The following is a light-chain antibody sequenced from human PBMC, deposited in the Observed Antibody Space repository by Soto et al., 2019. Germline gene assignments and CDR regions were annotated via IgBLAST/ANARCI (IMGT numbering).Light chain of an antibody. V-gene: IGKV1-5*03. Sequence: DIQMTQSPSTLSVSVGDRATITCRASQTIISWLAWYQQKPGKAPRLLIYKASTLKTGVPSRFSGSGSGTEFTLTISSLQPDDYATYYCQHYNSYSQTFGQGTKVELK. CDR3: QHYNSYSQT. CDR2: KAS. J-gene: IGKJ1*01. CDR1: QTIISW.